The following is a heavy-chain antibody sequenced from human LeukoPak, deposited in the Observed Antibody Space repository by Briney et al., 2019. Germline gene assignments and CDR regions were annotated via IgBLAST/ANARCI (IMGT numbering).Heavy chain of an antibody. Sequence: ASETLSLTCTVSGGSISSYYWSWIRQPPGKGLEWIGYIYYSGSTYYNPSLKSRVTISVDTSKNQFSLKLSSVTAADTAVYYCARAGEVVDYWGQGTLVTVSS. CDR3: ARAGEVVDY. CDR1: GGSISSYY. CDR2: IYYSGST. D-gene: IGHD6-19*01. V-gene: IGHV4-59*06. J-gene: IGHJ4*02.